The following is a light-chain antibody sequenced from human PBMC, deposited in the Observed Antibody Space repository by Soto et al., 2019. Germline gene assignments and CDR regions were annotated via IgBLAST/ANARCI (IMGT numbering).Light chain of an antibody. CDR2: DST. V-gene: IGKV3-11*01. CDR3: HPRNQ. Sequence: LTQNAGNRALSGERVASLSCRASQFLSSYLAWSQQIPGQTPRLLIYDSTNRAAGIPARFRGSRSGTDFTLTISSVEPEDFAMYPCHPRNQFGQGTRLEIK. CDR1: QFLSSY. J-gene: IGKJ5*01.